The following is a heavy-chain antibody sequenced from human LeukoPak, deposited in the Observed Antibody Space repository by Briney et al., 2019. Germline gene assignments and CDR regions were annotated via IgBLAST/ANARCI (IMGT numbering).Heavy chain of an antibody. CDR2: VNSDGSGT. Sequence: GGSLRLSCAASGFTFSSYWMHWVRQAPGEGLVWVSRVNSDGSGTSYADSVKGRFTISRDNAKNTLYLQMNSLRAEDTAVYYCARDGVATIDLEYWGQGTLVTVSS. V-gene: IGHV3-74*01. D-gene: IGHD5-24*01. CDR3: ARDGVATIDLEY. J-gene: IGHJ4*02. CDR1: GFTFSSYW.